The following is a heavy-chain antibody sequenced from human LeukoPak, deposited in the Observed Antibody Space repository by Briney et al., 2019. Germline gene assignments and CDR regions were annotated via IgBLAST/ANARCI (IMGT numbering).Heavy chain of an antibody. CDR3: ARDQEGFDY. V-gene: IGHV1-46*01. CDR1: GYTFTSNY. Sequence: ASVKVSCKASGYTFTSNYIHWVRQAPGQGLEWMGMIYPRDGSTSYAQKFQGRVTVTRDTSTSTVHMELSGQRSEDTAVYYCARDQEGFDYWGQGTLVTVSS. CDR2: IYPRDGST. J-gene: IGHJ4*02.